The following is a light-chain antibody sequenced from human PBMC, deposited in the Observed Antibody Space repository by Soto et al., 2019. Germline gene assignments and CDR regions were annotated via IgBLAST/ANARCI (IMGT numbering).Light chain of an antibody. V-gene: IGKV1-12*01. Sequence: DIQMAQSPSSVSASLGDRVTISCRASQGIRSWLAWYQQKPGQAPKLLIYAASSLQSGVPSRFSGSGSGTDFTLTISSLQPKDFATYYCLQDYNYPWTFGQGTKVDI. J-gene: IGKJ1*01. CDR1: QGIRSW. CDR3: LQDYNYPWT. CDR2: AAS.